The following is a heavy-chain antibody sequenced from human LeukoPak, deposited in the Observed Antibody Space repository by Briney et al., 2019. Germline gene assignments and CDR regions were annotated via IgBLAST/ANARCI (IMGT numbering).Heavy chain of an antibody. D-gene: IGHD3-22*01. CDR1: GGSISSYY. V-gene: IGHV4-4*07. CDR3: ARDLDYDSSGYYVVLPT. Sequence: SETLSLTCTVSGGSISSYYWSWIRQPAGKGLEWIGRIYTSGSTNYNPSLKSRVTMSVDTSKNQFSLRLSSVTAADTAVYYCARDLDYDSSGYYVVLPTWGQGTLVTVSS. J-gene: IGHJ5*02. CDR2: IYTSGST.